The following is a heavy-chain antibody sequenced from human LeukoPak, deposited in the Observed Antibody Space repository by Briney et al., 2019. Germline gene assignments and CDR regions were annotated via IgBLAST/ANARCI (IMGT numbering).Heavy chain of an antibody. Sequence: ASVKVSCKASGYTFTGYYMHWVRQAPGQGLEWMGWINPNSGGTNYAQKFQGRVTMTRDTSISTAYMELSRLRSDDTAVYYCARDLGPLPQSSSSRLYYGMDVWGQGTTVTVSS. CDR2: INPNSGGT. CDR1: GYTFTGYY. CDR3: ARDLGPLPQSSSSRLYYGMDV. V-gene: IGHV1-2*02. D-gene: IGHD6-6*01. J-gene: IGHJ6*02.